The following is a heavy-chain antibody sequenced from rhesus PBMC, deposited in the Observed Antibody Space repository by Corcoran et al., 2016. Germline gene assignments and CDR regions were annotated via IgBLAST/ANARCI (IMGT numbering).Heavy chain of an antibody. CDR2: ISYSGST. Sequence: QVQLQESGPGLVKPSETLSLTCAVPGGSISSMFYYWSWIRPAPGKGLGWIGYISYSGSTSYNPSLKSRVTISRDTSKNQFSLKLNSVTAADTAVYYCARDVSYLGLDSWGQGVVVTVSS. D-gene: IGHD2-2*01. CDR3: ARDVSYLGLDS. CDR1: GGSISSMFYY. V-gene: IGHV4-122*02. J-gene: IGHJ6*01.